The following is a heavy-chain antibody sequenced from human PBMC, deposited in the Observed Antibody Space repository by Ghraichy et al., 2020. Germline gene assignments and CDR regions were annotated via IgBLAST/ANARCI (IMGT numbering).Heavy chain of an antibody. D-gene: IGHD3-3*01. CDR1: GGSFSNYA. J-gene: IGHJ3*02. CDR2: IIPIAGIT. V-gene: IGHV1-69*04. CDR3: ARDGVGAFDI. Sequence: SVKVSCKASGGSFSNYAISWVRQAPGQGLEWMGRIIPIAGITSYAQKFQGRVTITADKTTSTAYMELSSLRSEDTAIHYCARDGVGAFDIWGQGTMVTVSS.